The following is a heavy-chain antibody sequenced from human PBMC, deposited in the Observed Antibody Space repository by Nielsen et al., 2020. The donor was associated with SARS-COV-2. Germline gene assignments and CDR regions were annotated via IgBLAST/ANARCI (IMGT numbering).Heavy chain of an antibody. CDR3: AKLPDSSSWYGDY. CDR1: GFTFSSYG. V-gene: IGHV3-30*18. CDR2: ISYDGSNK. Sequence: GESLKISCAASGFTFSSYGMHWVRQAPGKGLEWVAVISYDGSNKYYADSVKGRFTISRDNSKNTLYLQMNSLRAEDTALYYCAKLPDSSSWYGDYWGQGTLVTVSS. D-gene: IGHD6-13*01. J-gene: IGHJ4*02.